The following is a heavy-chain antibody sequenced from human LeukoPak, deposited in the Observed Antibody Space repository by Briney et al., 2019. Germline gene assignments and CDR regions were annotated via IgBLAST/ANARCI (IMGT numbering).Heavy chain of an antibody. CDR3: AREPPRNPRKGYYYYMDV. V-gene: IGHV4-4*07. J-gene: IGHJ6*03. CDR2: IYTSGST. CDR1: GGSISSYY. Sequence: SETLSLTCTVSGGSISSYYWSWIRQPAGKGLEWIGRIYTSGSTNYNPSLKSRVTMSVDTSKNQFSMELSSVTAADTAVYYCAREPPRNPRKGYYYYMDVWGKGTTVTVSS.